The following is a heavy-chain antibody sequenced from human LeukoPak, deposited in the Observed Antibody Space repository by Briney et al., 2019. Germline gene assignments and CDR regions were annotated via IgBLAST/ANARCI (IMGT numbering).Heavy chain of an antibody. Sequence: PGGSLRLSCAASGFTFSSYSMNWVRQAPGKGLEWVSFIRSSSSDIYYADSVKGRFTISRDNAKNSLYLQMDSLRAEDTAVYYCARVRSGSLDYWGQATLVTVSS. CDR1: GFTFSSYS. CDR3: ARVRSGSLDY. J-gene: IGHJ4*02. CDR2: IRSSSSDI. V-gene: IGHV3-21*01. D-gene: IGHD1-26*01.